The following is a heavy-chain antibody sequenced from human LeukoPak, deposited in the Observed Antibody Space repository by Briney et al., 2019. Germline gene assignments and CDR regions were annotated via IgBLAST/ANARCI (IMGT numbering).Heavy chain of an antibody. CDR2: NSWNSGNI. J-gene: IGHJ6*03. D-gene: IGHD6-19*01. V-gene: IGHV3-9*01. Sequence: GGSLRLSCAASGFTFDDYAMHWVRQAPGKGLEWVSGNSWNSGNIGYADSVKGRFTISRDHAKNSLYLQMNSLRAEDTALYYCAKDIASGRGWPYYYYMDVWGKGTTVSVSS. CDR3: AKDIASGRGWPYYYYMDV. CDR1: GFTFDDYA.